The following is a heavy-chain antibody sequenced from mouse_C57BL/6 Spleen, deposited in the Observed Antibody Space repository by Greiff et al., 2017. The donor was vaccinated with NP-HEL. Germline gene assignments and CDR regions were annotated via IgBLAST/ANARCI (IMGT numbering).Heavy chain of an antibody. V-gene: IGHV5-4*03. CDR1: GFTFSSYA. D-gene: IGHD1-1*01. CDR2: ISDGGSYT. J-gene: IGHJ4*01. CDR3: ARAPSITTVVADY. Sequence: EVKLQESGGGLVKPGGSLKLSCAASGFTFSSYAMSWVRQTPEKRLEWVATISDGGSYTYYPDNVKGRFTISRDNAKNNLYLQMSHLKSEDTAMYYCARAPSITTVVADYWGQGTSVTVSS.